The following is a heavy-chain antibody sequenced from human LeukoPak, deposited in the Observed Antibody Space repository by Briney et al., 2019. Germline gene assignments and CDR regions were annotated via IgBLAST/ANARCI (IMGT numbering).Heavy chain of an antibody. Sequence: PSETLSLTCAVYGGSFSDYYWSWIRQPPGKGLEWIGEINHSGSTNYNPSLKSRVTISVDTSKNQFSLKLSSVTAADTAVYYCARGLYFDYWGQGTLVTVSS. J-gene: IGHJ4*02. CDR2: INHSGST. CDR1: GGSFSDYY. V-gene: IGHV4-34*01. CDR3: ARGLYFDY.